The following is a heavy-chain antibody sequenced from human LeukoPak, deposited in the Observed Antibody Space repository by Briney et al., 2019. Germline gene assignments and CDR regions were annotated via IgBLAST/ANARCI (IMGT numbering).Heavy chain of an antibody. CDR2: IKRKTEGGTT. CDR3: ATEVGSPAIRSAFNI. Sequence: GGSLRLSCAASGFTFTDAWMSWVRQAPGKGLEWVGRIKRKTEGGTTDYAAPVKGRFTISRDDSKNTLYLQMNSLRAEDTAVYYCATEVGSPAIRSAFNIWGQGTMVTVSS. CDR1: GFTFTDAW. D-gene: IGHD2-2*01. V-gene: IGHV3-15*01. J-gene: IGHJ3*02.